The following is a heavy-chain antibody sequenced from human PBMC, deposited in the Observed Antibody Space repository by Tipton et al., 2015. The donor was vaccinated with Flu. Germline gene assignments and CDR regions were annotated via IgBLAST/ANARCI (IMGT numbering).Heavy chain of an antibody. CDR3: ARDNYDFLTGSNNWFDP. CDR2: VYHTGNT. J-gene: IGHJ5*02. D-gene: IGHD3-9*01. Sequence: TLSLTCAVSGYSISSGYYWGWIRQPPGQGLEWIGSVYHTGNTYYNPSLRSRVTISVDTSTNQFSLEVTSVTAADTAVYYCARDNYDFLTGSNNWFDPWGQGALVTVSS. CDR1: GYSISSGYY. V-gene: IGHV4-38-2*02.